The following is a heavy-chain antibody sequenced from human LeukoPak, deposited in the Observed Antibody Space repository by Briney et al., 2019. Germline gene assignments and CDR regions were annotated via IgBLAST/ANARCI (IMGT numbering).Heavy chain of an antibody. Sequence: GASVKVSCKASGYTFTGYYMHWVRQAPGQGLEWMGRINPNSGGTNYAQKFQGRVTMTRDTSISTAYMELSRLISDDTAVYYCARDYYYSSGYYYGGWFDPWGQGTLVTVSS. J-gene: IGHJ5*02. CDR2: INPNSGGT. D-gene: IGHD3-22*01. CDR3: ARDYYYSSGYYYGGWFDP. CDR1: GYTFTGYY. V-gene: IGHV1-2*06.